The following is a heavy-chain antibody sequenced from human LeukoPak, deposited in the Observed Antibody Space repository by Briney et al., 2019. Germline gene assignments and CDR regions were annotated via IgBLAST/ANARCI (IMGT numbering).Heavy chain of an antibody. CDR3: ARGEPQLLWFGESQVY. D-gene: IGHD3-10*01. CDR2: ISYDGSNK. CDR1: GFTFSSYA. Sequence: GGSLRLSCAASGFTFSSYAMHWVRQAPGKGLEWVAVISYDGSNKYYADSVKGRFTISRDNSKNTLYLQMNSLRAEDTAVYYCARGEPQLLWFGESQVYWGQGTLVTVSS. J-gene: IGHJ4*02. V-gene: IGHV3-30-3*01.